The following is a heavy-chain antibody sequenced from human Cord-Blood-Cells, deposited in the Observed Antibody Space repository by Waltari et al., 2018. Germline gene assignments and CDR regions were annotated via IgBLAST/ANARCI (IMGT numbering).Heavy chain of an antibody. Sequence: QAQLVQSGAEVKKPGASVKVSCKASGYTFTSYDINWVRQATGQGIEWMGLMNPNSCNTGYAQKFQGRVTMTRNTSITTAYMELSRLRSEDTAVFYCARAWGYTIKAFDIWAQVTMVTVSS. V-gene: IGHV1-8*01. D-gene: IGHD5-12*01. CDR3: ARAWGYTIKAFDI. CDR1: GYTFTSYD. CDR2: MNPNSCNT. J-gene: IGHJ3*02.